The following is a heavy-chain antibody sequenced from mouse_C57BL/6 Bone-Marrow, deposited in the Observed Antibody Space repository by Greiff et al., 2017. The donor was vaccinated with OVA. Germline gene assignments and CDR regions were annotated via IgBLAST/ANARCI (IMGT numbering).Heavy chain of an antibody. D-gene: IGHD2-4*01. CDR1: GYSFTGYY. V-gene: IGHV1-42*01. CDR3: VRDDYNREGHFDY. CDR2: INPSTGGT. J-gene: IGHJ2*01. Sequence: EVKLQESGPELVKPGASVKISCKASGYSFTGYYMNWVKQSPEKSLEWIGEINPSTGGTTYNPMFKAKAILTVDKTSSTAYMQLNSLMTEEYAVYYGVRDDYNREGHFDYWGQGTTLTVSS.